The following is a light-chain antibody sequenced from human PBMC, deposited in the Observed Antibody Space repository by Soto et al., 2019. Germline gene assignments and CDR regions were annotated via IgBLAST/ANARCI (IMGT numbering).Light chain of an antibody. CDR1: SSDVGSYNY. Sequence: QSALTQPASVSGSPGQSITISCTGTSSDVGSYNYVSWYQQYPGKAPKLMIYDVSNRPSGVSYRFSGSKSGNTASLTISGLQADDEAEYYCSSYTTSSGHVVFGGGTKLTVL. J-gene: IGLJ2*01. V-gene: IGLV2-14*01. CDR3: SSYTTSSGHVV. CDR2: DVS.